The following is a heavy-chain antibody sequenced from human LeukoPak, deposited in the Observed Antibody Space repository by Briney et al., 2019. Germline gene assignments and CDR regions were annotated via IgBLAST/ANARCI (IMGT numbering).Heavy chain of an antibody. CDR1: GFTFSSYA. D-gene: IGHD3/OR15-3a*01. CDR3: ARDQFASGLFDY. Sequence: GGSLRLSCAASGFTFSSYAMSWVRQAPGKGLEWVSAISGSGGSTYYADSVKGRFTISRDNSKNTLYLQMNSLRAEDTAVYYCARDQFASGLFDYWGQGTLVTVSS. J-gene: IGHJ4*02. V-gene: IGHV3-23*01. CDR2: ISGSGGST.